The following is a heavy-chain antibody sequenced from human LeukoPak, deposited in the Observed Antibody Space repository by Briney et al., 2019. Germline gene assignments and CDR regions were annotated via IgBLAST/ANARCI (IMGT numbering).Heavy chain of an antibody. CDR1: GFTFGSYS. D-gene: IGHD3-22*01. Sequence: GGSLRLSCAASGFTFGSYSMNWVRQAPGKGLEWVSSISSSSSYIYYADSVKGRFTISRDNAKNSLYLQMNSLRAEDTAVYYCASITMIVVVAGFPYMDVWGKGTTVTVSS. J-gene: IGHJ6*03. CDR3: ASITMIVVVAGFPYMDV. CDR2: ISSSSSYI. V-gene: IGHV3-21*01.